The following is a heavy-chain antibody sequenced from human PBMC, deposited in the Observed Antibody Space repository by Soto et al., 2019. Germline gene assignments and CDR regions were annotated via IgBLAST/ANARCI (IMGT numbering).Heavy chain of an antibody. Sequence: SETLCLTCTVSGGSISSSSYYWGWIRQPPGKGLEWIGSIYYSGSTYYNPSLKSRVTISVDTSKNQFSLKLSSVTAADTAVYYCARQGYDFWSGYYTAYGMDVWGQGTTVT. CDR3: ARQGYDFWSGYYTAYGMDV. J-gene: IGHJ6*02. V-gene: IGHV4-39*01. D-gene: IGHD3-3*01. CDR1: GGSISSSSYY. CDR2: IYYSGST.